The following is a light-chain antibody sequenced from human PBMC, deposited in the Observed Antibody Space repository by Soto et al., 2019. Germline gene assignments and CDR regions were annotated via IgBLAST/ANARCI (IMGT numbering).Light chain of an antibody. Sequence: IQMTQSPSSLSASVGDRVTITCRASQDISIFLAWYQQKPGTIPKLLIYSASTLQTGVPSRFSGSGFGTDFSLTISSLQPEDVATYYCQQYNSVPVTFGQGTRLEIK. V-gene: IGKV1-27*01. CDR2: SAS. CDR3: QQYNSVPVT. CDR1: QDISIF. J-gene: IGKJ5*01.